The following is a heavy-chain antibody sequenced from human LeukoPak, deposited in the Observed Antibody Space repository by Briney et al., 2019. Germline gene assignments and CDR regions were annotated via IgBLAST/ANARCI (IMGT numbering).Heavy chain of an antibody. D-gene: IGHD6-13*01. CDR3: ARQSSSWFKNTPYYFDY. CDR1: GYSFTSYW. CDR2: IYPGDSDT. V-gene: IGHV5-51*01. Sequence: GESLKISCKGSGYSFTSYWIGWVRQMPGKGLEWMGIIYPGDSDTRYSPSFQGQVTISADKSISTAYLQWSSLKASDTAMYYCARQSSSWFKNTPYYFDYWGQGTLVTVSS. J-gene: IGHJ4*02.